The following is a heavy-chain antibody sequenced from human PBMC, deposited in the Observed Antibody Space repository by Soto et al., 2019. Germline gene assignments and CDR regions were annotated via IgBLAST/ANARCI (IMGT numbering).Heavy chain of an antibody. CDR1: GGTFSSYA. Sequence: QVQLVQSGAEVKKPGSSVKVSCKASGGTFSSYAISWVRQAPGQGLEWMGGIIPIFGTANYAQKLQGRVTITADKSTSTAYMELGSLRSEDTAVYYCARVPYDYCGNPFQHWGQGTLVTVSS. CDR2: IIPIFGTA. J-gene: IGHJ1*01. V-gene: IGHV1-69*06. D-gene: IGHD4-17*01. CDR3: ARVPYDYCGNPFQH.